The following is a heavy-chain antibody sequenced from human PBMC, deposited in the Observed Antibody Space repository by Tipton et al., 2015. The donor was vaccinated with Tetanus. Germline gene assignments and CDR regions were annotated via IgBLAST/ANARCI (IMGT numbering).Heavy chain of an antibody. J-gene: IGHJ4*02. CDR3: ARGPSGSCYDY. D-gene: IGHD2-15*01. CDR1: GFTFSDYY. CDR2: ISSSSSYT. Sequence: SLRLSCAASGFTFSDYYMSWIRQAPGKGLEWVSYISSSSSYTNYADSVKGRFTISRVNAKNSLYLQMNSLRAEDTAVYYCARGPSGSCYDYWGQGTLVTVSS. V-gene: IGHV3-11*06.